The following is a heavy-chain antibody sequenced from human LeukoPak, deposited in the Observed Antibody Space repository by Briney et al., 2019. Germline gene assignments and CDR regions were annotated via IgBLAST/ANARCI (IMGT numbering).Heavy chain of an antibody. D-gene: IGHD1-26*01. CDR3: AKDLRWSSSLGANPFDI. Sequence: PGRSLRLSCAASGFTFDDYAMHWVRQAPGKGLEWVSGISWNSGSTGYADSVKGRFTISRDNAKNSLYLQMNSLRAEDTVLYYCAKDLRWSSSLGANPFDIWGQGTMVTVSS. CDR2: ISWNSGST. CDR1: GFTFDDYA. V-gene: IGHV3-9*01. J-gene: IGHJ3*02.